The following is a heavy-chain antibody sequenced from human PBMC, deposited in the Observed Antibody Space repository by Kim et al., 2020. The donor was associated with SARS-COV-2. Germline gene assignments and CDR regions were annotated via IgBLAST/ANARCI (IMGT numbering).Heavy chain of an antibody. CDR3: TRHVSSDSSGWYRVGLDL. CDR1: GFTFSGSA. CDR2: IRSKANSYAT. Sequence: GGSLRLSCAASGFTFSGSAMHWVRQASGKGLEWVGRIRSKANSYATAYAASVKGRFTISRDDSKNTAYLQMNSLKTEDTAVYYCTRHVSSDSSGWYRVGLDLWGQGTTVTVSS. J-gene: IGHJ6*02. V-gene: IGHV3-73*01. D-gene: IGHD6-19*01.